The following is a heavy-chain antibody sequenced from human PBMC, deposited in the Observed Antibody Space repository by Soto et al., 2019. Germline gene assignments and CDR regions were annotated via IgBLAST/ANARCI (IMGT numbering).Heavy chain of an antibody. D-gene: IGHD6-25*01. V-gene: IGHV1-18*01. CDR2: LSGYDGNT. CDR1: VYTCTSSG. Sequence: QVQLVQSGAEGKNPGASVKVSCTDSVYTCTSSGISWVRPAPGQGHEWMGWLSGYDGNTNYAQKLQGRVTMTTDTSTSTAYMERRSLRSAAPAVYYCAREAPPGLHWGQGTLVTFSA. CDR3: AREAPPGLH. J-gene: IGHJ4*02.